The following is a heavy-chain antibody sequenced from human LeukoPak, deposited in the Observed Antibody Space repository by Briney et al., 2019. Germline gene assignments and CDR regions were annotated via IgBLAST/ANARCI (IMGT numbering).Heavy chain of an antibody. D-gene: IGHD6-13*01. CDR3: ARDSLAIADSTWYEIGY. Sequence: GGSLRLSCAASGFTFSDYYMSWIRQAPGKGLEWVSYISSSGSTIYYADSVKGRFTISRDNAKNTLYLRMDSLRSEDTAIYYCARDSLAIADSTWYEIGYWGRGTLVTVSS. V-gene: IGHV3-11*04. CDR2: ISSSGSTI. CDR1: GFTFSDYY. J-gene: IGHJ4*02.